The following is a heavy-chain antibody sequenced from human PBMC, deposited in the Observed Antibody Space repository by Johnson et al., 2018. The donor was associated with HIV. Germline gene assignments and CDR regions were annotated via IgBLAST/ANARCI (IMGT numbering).Heavy chain of an antibody. CDR1: GFTFSSSW. J-gene: IGHJ3*02. Sequence: MLLVESGGGVVQPGRSLRLSCAASGFTFSSSWMHWVCQAPEKGLEWVADIKCDGSEKYYVDSVKGRLTISRDNAKNSLYLQVNSLRAEDMTVYYCARHYSSGWAHDAFDIWGQGTVVTVSS. V-gene: IGHV3-52*01. D-gene: IGHD6-19*01. CDR2: IKCDGSEK. CDR3: ARHYSSGWAHDAFDI.